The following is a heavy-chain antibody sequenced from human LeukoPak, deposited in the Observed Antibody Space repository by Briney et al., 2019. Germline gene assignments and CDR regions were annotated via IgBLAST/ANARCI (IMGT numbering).Heavy chain of an antibody. CDR2: IYHTGAT. CDR3: ARSTSSYNWFDP. D-gene: IGHD6-6*01. J-gene: IGHJ5*02. CDR1: GVSVSSRNW. V-gene: IGHV4-4*02. Sequence: SETLSLTCDVSGVSVSSRNWWSWVRQPPGKELEWIAEIYHTGATSYNPSLKSRVTISVDKSKNQVSLNLTSVTAADSAVYYCARSTSSYNWFDPWGQGTLVTVSS.